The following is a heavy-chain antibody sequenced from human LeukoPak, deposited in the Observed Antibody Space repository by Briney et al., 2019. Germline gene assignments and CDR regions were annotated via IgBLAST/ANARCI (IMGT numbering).Heavy chain of an antibody. CDR2: IIPIFGTA. D-gene: IGHD3-22*01. J-gene: IGHJ4*02. CDR1: GGTFSRYA. Sequence: SVKVSCKASGGTFSRYAISWVRQAPGQGLEWMGGIIPIFGTANYTKKFQGRVTITADESTSAAYMELSSLRSEDTAVYYCARDQYYSDSSGYTPHYFDYWGQGTLVTVSS. CDR3: ARDQYYSDSSGYTPHYFDY. V-gene: IGHV1-69*13.